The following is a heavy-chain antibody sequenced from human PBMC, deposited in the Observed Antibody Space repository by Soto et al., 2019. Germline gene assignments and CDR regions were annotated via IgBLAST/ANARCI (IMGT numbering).Heavy chain of an antibody. CDR3: ARYSGYDNWFAY. J-gene: IGHJ4*02. Sequence: SETLSLTCTVSGGSISSGGYYWSWIRQHPGKGLEWIGYIYYSGSTYYNPSLKSRVTISVDTSKNQFSLKLSSVTAADTAVYYCARYSGYDNWFAYWGQGTLVPVSS. D-gene: IGHD5-12*01. CDR1: GGSISSGGYY. V-gene: IGHV4-31*03. CDR2: IYYSGST.